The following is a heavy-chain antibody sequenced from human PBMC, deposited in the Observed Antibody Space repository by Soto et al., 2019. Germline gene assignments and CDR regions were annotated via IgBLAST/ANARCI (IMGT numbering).Heavy chain of an antibody. Sequence: GGSLRLSCAASGFTFSSYGMHWVRQAPGKGLERVAVISYDGSNKYYADSVKGRFTISRDNSKNTLYLQMNSLRAEDTAVYYCAKVIVVVITHDASDIWGQGTMVNVSS. CDR3: AKVIVVVITHDASDI. CDR2: ISYDGSNK. D-gene: IGHD3-22*01. V-gene: IGHV3-30*18. CDR1: GFTFSSYG. J-gene: IGHJ3*02.